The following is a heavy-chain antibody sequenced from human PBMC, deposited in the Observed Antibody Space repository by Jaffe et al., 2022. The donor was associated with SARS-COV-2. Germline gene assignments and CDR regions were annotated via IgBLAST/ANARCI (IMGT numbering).Heavy chain of an antibody. CDR1: GGSISSYY. CDR2: IYYSGST. CDR3: ARLSLEPSDIVVVVAATRPNYYYYGMDV. Sequence: QVQLQESGPGLVKPSETLSLTCTVSGGSISSYYWSWIRQPPGKGLEWIGYIYYSGSTNYNPSLKSRVTISVDTSKNQFSLKLSSVTAADTAVYYCARLSLEPSDIVVVVAATRPNYYYYGMDVWGQGTTVTVSS. D-gene: IGHD2-15*01. J-gene: IGHJ6*02. V-gene: IGHV4-59*01.